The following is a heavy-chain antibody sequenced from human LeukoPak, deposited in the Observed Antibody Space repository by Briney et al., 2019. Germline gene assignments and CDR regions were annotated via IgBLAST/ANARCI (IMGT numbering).Heavy chain of an antibody. V-gene: IGHV3-48*04. CDR1: GFSFGHYG. Sequence: GGTLRLSCTASGFSFGHYGMNWVRQAPGKGLEWVSGITGSGGTTFYADSVKGRFTISRDNAKNSLYLQMNSLRAEDTAVYYCARDITTMVVAVSRLFGDAFDIWGQGTMVTVSS. CDR3: ARDITTMVVAVSRLFGDAFDI. CDR2: ITGSGGTT. D-gene: IGHD2-15*01. J-gene: IGHJ3*02.